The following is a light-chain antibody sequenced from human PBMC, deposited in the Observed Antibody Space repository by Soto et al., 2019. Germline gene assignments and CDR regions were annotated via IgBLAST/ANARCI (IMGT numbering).Light chain of an antibody. CDR3: QQYGSSHPKLT. CDR2: GAS. V-gene: IGKV3-20*01. J-gene: IGKJ4*01. Sequence: EIVLTQSPGTLSLSPGERATLSCRASQSVSSSYLAWYQQKPGQAPRLLIYGASSRATGIPDRFSGSGSGTDFTLTISRLEPEDFAVYYRQQYGSSHPKLTFGGGTKVDIX. CDR1: QSVSSSY.